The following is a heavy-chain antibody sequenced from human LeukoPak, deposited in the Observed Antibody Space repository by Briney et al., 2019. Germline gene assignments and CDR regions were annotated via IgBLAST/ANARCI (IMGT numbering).Heavy chain of an antibody. CDR3: ARDPGYSSSWYYSPLGDY. V-gene: IGHV4-34*01. Sequence: SETLSLTCAVYGGSFSGYYWSWIRQPPGKGLEWIGEINHSGSTNYNPFLKSRVTISVDTSKNQFSLKLSSVTAADTAVYYCARDPGYSSSWYYSPLGDYWGQGTLVTVSS. CDR1: GGSFSGYY. J-gene: IGHJ4*02. CDR2: INHSGST. D-gene: IGHD6-13*01.